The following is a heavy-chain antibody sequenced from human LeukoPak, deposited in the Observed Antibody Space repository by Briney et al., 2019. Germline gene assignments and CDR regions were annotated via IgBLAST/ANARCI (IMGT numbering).Heavy chain of an antibody. CDR1: GYSFTDYA. D-gene: IGHD6-19*01. CDR2: INADNGDI. J-gene: IGHJ4*02. Sequence: ASVKVSCKASGYSFTDYAMNWVRQAPGQRLEWMGWINADNGDIKYSQKFQGRVTITRDTSASTAYMELSSLTSEDTAEYYCATRPDIAVAGFDYWGQGTLVTVSS. V-gene: IGHV1-3*01. CDR3: ATRPDIAVAGFDY.